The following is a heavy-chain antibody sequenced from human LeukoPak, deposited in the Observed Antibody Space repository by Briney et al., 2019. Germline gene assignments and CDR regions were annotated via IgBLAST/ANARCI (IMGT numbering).Heavy chain of an antibody. J-gene: IGHJ5*02. CDR3: ASGTKSASWFDP. CDR1: GYIFTRYG. D-gene: IGHD1-26*01. Sequence: GASVKVSCKASGYIFTRYGFSWVRQAPGQGLEWMGWITAYTRYAQKFQGRVTMTTDTSTSTAYMELSSLRSEDTAVYYCASGTKSASWFDPWGQGTLVTVSS. CDR2: ITAYT. V-gene: IGHV1-18*01.